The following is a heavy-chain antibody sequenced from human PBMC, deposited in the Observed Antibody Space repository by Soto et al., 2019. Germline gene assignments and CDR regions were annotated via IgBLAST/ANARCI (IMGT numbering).Heavy chain of an antibody. J-gene: IGHJ4*02. Sequence: SGPTLVNPTETLTLTCTFSGFSLSARGVGVGWIRQPPGKALEWLALIYWDDDKRYSPSVKSRVTIVRDTSKNQVLLILTDMDPVGSATYYCVRNLGNYAPDDWGQGTLVTVSS. CDR3: VRNLGNYAPDD. CDR2: IYWDDDK. CDR1: GFSLSARGVG. D-gene: IGHD1-7*01. V-gene: IGHV2-5*02.